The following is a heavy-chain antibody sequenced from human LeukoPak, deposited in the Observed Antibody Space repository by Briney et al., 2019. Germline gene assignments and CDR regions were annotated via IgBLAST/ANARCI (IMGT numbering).Heavy chain of an antibody. Sequence: SETLSLTCTVSGGSISSSSYYWGWIRQPPGKGLEWIVSIYYSGSTYYNPSLKSRVTISVDTSKNQFSLKLSSVTAADTAVYYCASKTYSIGYYYYYGMDVWGQGTTVTVSS. V-gene: IGHV4-39*01. CDR3: ASKTYSIGYYYYYGMDV. D-gene: IGHD4-11*01. J-gene: IGHJ6*02. CDR1: GGSISSSSYY. CDR2: IYYSGST.